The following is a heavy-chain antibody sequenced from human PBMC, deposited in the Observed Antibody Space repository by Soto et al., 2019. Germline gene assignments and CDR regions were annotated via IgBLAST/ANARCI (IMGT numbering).Heavy chain of an antibody. V-gene: IGHV4-59*01. Sequence: QVQLQESGPGLVKPSETLSLTCTVSGGSISSYYWSWIRQPPGKGLEWIGYIYYSGSTNYNPSLTRRVTIAVDTSTNQFSLKLSSVTAADTAVYYCASDPGYGYDYRGQGTLVTVSS. CDR2: IYYSGST. CDR3: ASDPGYGYDY. CDR1: GGSISSYY. J-gene: IGHJ4*02. D-gene: IGHD5-18*01.